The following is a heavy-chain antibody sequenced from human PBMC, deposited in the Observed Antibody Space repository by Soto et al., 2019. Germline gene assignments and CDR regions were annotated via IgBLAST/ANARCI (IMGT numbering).Heavy chain of an antibody. CDR1: GGSISSQSYY. CDR2: IFYRGST. V-gene: IGHV4-39*01. CDR3: ARHSEWGTWNWGNYFDY. Sequence: SETLSLTCSVSGGSISSQSYYWGWIRQPPGKGLEYIGSIFYRGSTFYNTSLKSRVTLDVDTSKNQFSLRLSSVTATDTAVYFCARHSEWGTWNWGNYFDYWGQGALVTVSS. J-gene: IGHJ4*02. D-gene: IGHD1-7*01.